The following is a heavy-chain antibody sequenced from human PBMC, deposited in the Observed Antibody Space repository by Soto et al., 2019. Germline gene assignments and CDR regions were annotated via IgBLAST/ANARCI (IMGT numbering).Heavy chain of an antibody. J-gene: IGHJ4*02. CDR2: IDEDGTAE. V-gene: IGHV3-7*01. D-gene: IGHD3-22*01. CDR3: ARDAFSMTFEGMGSDRDF. Sequence: EVRLVESGGALVQPGGSLRLSCAASGFSFRSYWMSWVRQAPGKGLEWVANIDEDGTAEYYVGSVRGRFTISRDNAKNSLYLQMNSLRAEDTAVYYCARDAFSMTFEGMGSDRDFWGQGTLVTVSA. CDR1: GFSFRSYW.